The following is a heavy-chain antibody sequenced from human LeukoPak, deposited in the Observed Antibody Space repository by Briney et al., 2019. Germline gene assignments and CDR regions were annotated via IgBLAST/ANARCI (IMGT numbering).Heavy chain of an antibody. V-gene: IGHV3-21*01. J-gene: IGHJ6*03. CDR1: GFTFSSRDW. CDR3: ARDGDTVLTRGYYYYMDV. CDR2: ISSSSSYI. Sequence: TGGSLRLSCVASGFTFSSRDWMTWVRPAPGKGLEWVSSISSSSSYIYYADSVKGRFTISRDNAKNSLYLQMNSLRAEDTAVYYCARDGDTVLTRGYYYYMDVWGKGTTVTVSS. D-gene: IGHD4-23*01.